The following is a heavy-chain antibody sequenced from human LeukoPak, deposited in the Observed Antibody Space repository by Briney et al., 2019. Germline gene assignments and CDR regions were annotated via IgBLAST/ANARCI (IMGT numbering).Heavy chain of an antibody. CDR2: IDDSGNT. D-gene: IGHD3-10*01. V-gene: IGHV4-4*02. CDR3: ARSDYHNSGSHTVFDAFDI. Sequence: SETLSLTCAASGGSISSSNWWSWVRQPPGKGLEWIGYIDDSGNTNYNPSLKSQVTISVDKSKNQFSLKLSSVTAADTAMYYCARSDYHNSGSHTVFDAFDIRGQGTRVTVSS. CDR1: GGSISSSNW. J-gene: IGHJ3*02.